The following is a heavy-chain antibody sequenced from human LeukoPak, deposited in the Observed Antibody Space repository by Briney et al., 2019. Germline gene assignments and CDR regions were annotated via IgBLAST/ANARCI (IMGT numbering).Heavy chain of an antibody. Sequence: GGSLRLSCAASGFTVSSNYMSWVRQAPGKGLQWVPVIYNDGTTYYADSVKGRFTISRDNSKNTLYLQMNSLRAEDTAVYYCAREICGGSCNPPSYMDVWGNGTTVTVSS. CDR3: AREICGGSCNPPSYMDV. D-gene: IGHD2-15*01. J-gene: IGHJ6*03. CDR2: IYNDGTT. CDR1: GFTVSSNY. V-gene: IGHV3-53*01.